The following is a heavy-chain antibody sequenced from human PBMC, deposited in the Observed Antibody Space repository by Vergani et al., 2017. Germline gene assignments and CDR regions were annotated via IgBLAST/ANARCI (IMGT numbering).Heavy chain of an antibody. CDR1: GFSFPGYA. CDR3: ARQKDYYMDV. J-gene: IGHJ6*03. V-gene: IGHV4-31*02. CDR2: IYYSGTT. Sequence: VQMVESGGGLVKPGGSLRLSCEASGFSFPGYAMSWVRQRPGMGLDWIGYIYYSGTTYYNPSLESRLTISLDTSENHLSLKLTSVTAADTAVYYCARQKDYYMDVWGKGATVTVS.